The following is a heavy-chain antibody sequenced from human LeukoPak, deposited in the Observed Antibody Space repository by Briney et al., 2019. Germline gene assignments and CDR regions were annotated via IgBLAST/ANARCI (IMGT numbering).Heavy chain of an antibody. CDR2: IYPGDSDT. CDR3: ARRGRWLQSQTQL. D-gene: IGHD5-24*01. J-gene: IGHJ4*02. V-gene: IGHV5-51*01. CDR1: GYSFTSYW. Sequence: GESLKISCKGSGYSFTSYWIGWVRQMPGKGLEWMGIIYPGDSDTRYSPSFQGQVTISADRSINTAYLQWSSLKASDTAMYYCARRGRWLQSQTQLWGQGTLVTVSS.